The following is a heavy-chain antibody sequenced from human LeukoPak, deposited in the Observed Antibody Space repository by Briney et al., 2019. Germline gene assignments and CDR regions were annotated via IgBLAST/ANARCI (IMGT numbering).Heavy chain of an antibody. CDR2: IYYSGST. D-gene: IGHD1-26*01. V-gene: IGHV4-59*01. Sequence: KSSETLSLTCTVSGGSISSYYWSWIRQPPGKGLEWIGYIYYSGSTNYNPSLKSRVTISVDTSKNQFSLKLSSVTAADTAVYYCARDRVVGAPWAFDIWGQGTMVTVSS. CDR3: ARDRVVGAPWAFDI. J-gene: IGHJ3*02. CDR1: GGSISSYY.